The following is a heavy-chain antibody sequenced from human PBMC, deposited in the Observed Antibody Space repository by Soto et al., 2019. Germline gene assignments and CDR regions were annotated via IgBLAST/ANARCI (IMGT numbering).Heavy chain of an antibody. CDR1: GGSISSYY. V-gene: IGHV4-59*08. Sequence: SGTLSLTCTVSGGSISSYYWSWIRQPQGKGLEWIGYIYYSGSTNYNPSLKSRVTISVDTSKNQFSLKLSSVTAADTAVYYCARQGIAAAGFFWFDPWGQGTLVTVS. CDR2: IYYSGST. J-gene: IGHJ5*02. CDR3: ARQGIAAAGFFWFDP. D-gene: IGHD6-13*01.